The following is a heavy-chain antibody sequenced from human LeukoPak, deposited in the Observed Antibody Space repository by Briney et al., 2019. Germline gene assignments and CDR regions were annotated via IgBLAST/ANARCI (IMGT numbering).Heavy chain of an antibody. J-gene: IGHJ4*02. CDR3: AKRSGDSYFLDS. CDR1: GFIFSRYA. Sequence: GGSLRLSCAASGFIFSRYAMTWVRQTPGKGLEWVSSISGSGGSTYYADSVKGRFTISRDTSKSTLYLQMSSLRAEDTAVYYCAKRSGDSYFLDSWGQGTLVTVSS. CDR2: ISGSGGST. V-gene: IGHV3-23*01. D-gene: IGHD2-15*01.